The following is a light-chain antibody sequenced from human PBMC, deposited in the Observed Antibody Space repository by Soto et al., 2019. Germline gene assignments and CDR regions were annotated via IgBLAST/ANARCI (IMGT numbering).Light chain of an antibody. V-gene: IGKV3-20*01. CDR2: DAS. J-gene: IGKJ4*01. CDR3: HQYDSLPLT. CDR1: QSVAGNY. Sequence: EIVLTQSPGTLSLSPGERATLSCRASQSVAGNYLGWYQQTPRHAPRVLIFDASMSATVIPDMFSASGSGSVFTLTISRLEPDDFAVYYCHQYDSLPLTFGGGTKVDI.